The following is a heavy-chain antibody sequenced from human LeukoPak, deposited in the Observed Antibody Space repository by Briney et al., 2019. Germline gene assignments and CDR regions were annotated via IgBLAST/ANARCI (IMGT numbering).Heavy chain of an antibody. CDR1: GYTFTSYD. V-gene: IGHV1-8*01. CDR3: ARGLVYIEYYYYGMDV. CDR2: MNPNSGNT. D-gene: IGHD5-12*01. J-gene: IGHJ6*02. Sequence: ASVKVSCKASGYTFTSYDINWVRQATGQGLEWMGWMNPNSGNTGYAQKFQGRVTMTRNTSISTAYMELSSLRSEDTAVYYCARGLVYIEYYYYGMDVWGQGTTVTVSS.